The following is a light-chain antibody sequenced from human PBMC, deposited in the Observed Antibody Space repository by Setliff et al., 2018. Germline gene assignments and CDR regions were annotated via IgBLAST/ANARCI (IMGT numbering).Light chain of an antibody. CDR2: EVT. CDR3: GAYAGSSKKI. Sequence: QSALTQPASVSGSPGQSITISCTGTSSDVGGYNYVSWYQQHPGKAPKLMIYEVTYRPSGVSNRFSGSKSGNTASLTVSGLQADDEADYYCGAYAGSSKKIFGTGTKVTVL. J-gene: IGLJ1*01. CDR1: SSDVGGYNY. V-gene: IGLV2-14*01.